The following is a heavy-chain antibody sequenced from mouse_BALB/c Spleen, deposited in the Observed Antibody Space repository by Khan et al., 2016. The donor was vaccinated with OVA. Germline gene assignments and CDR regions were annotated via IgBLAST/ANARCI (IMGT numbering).Heavy chain of an antibody. J-gene: IGHJ3*01. CDR3: ARGRAY. Sequence: EVQLQESGPGLVKPSQSLSLTCTVTGYSITSDYAWNWIRQFPGNKLEWMGYIHYSGSTSYLPSLKSRISITRATSTNQFFLHLNSVTSEDTATYYCARGRAYWGQGTLVTVSA. V-gene: IGHV3-2*02. CDR2: IHYSGST. CDR1: GYSITSDYA. D-gene: IGHD3-3*01.